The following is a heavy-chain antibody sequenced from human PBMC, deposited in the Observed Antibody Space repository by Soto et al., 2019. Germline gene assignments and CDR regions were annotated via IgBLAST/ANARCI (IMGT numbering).Heavy chain of an antibody. CDR1: GFTFRNYG. V-gene: IGHV3-33*01. D-gene: IGHD3-10*02. J-gene: IGHJ5*02. CDR3: ARDVRSRRYDL. CDR2: IWYDGSNK. Sequence: QVQLVESGGGVVQPGRSLRLSCAASGFTFRNYGMHWVRQAPGKGLEWLAVIWYDGSNKYYADSVKGRFTISRDNSKNTLYLEMNSLRDVDTAVYYCARDVRSRRYDLWGQGTLVIVSS.